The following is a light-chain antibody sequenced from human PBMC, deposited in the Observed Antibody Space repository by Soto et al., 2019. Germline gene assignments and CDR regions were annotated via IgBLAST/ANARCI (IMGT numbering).Light chain of an antibody. CDR2: TGS. Sequence: DIHITQSPSSVSASVCDRVTITCRASQAIDSWLAWYQQKPGEAPKLLIFTGSLLHSGVPPRFSGSGSGTDFTLTISSLQPEDFATYYCQQTLSFPPTFGQGTKVDIK. CDR1: QAIDSW. V-gene: IGKV1-12*01. CDR3: QQTLSFPPT. J-gene: IGKJ1*01.